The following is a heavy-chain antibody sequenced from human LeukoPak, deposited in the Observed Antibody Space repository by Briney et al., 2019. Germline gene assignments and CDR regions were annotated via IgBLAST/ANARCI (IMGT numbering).Heavy chain of an antibody. V-gene: IGHV3-43D*03. J-gene: IGHJ4*02. Sequence: PGGSLRLSCAASGFTFDGYAMHWVRQAPGKGLEWVSLISWDGGSTYYADSVKGRFTISRDNSKNSLYLQMNSLRAEDTALYYCAKDSSIGSGYYFDYWGQGTLVTVSS. CDR3: AKDSSIGSGYYFDY. CDR1: GFTFDGYA. D-gene: IGHD5/OR15-5a*01. CDR2: ISWDGGST.